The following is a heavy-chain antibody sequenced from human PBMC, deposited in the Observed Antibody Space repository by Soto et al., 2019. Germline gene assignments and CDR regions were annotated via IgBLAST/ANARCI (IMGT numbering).Heavy chain of an antibody. CDR3: ARDANEAPY. J-gene: IGHJ4*02. V-gene: IGHV3-48*01. Sequence: PGGSLRLSCAASGFTCSSYSMNWVRQAPGKGLEWVSYISSSSSTIYYADSVKGRFTISRDNAKNSLYLQMNSLRAEDTAVYYCARDANEAPYWGQGTLVTVSS. CDR2: ISSSSSTI. CDR1: GFTCSSYS.